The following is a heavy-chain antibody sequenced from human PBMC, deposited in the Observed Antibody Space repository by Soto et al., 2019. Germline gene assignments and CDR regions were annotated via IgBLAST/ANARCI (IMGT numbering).Heavy chain of an antibody. J-gene: IGHJ4*02. CDR3: ARESEDLTSNFDY. CDR2: ISSTTNYI. V-gene: IGHV3-21*01. Sequence: EVQLVESGGGPVKPGGSLRLSCAASGFTFTRYSMNWVRQAPGKGLEWVSSISSTTNYIYYADSMKGRFTVSRDNAKNSVYLEMNSLSDEDTAVYYCARESEDLTSNFDYWGQGTLVTVSS. CDR1: GFTFTRYS.